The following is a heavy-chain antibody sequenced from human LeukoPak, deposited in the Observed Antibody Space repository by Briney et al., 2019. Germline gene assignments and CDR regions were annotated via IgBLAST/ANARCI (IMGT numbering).Heavy chain of an antibody. CDR3: ARHRSYSSGWPFDY. V-gene: IGHV4-39*01. J-gene: IGHJ4*02. Sequence: SETLSLTCTVSGGSISSSSYYWGWIRQPPGKGLEWIGSIYYSGSTYYNPSLKSRVPISVATSKNQFSLKLSSVTAADTAVYYCARHRSYSSGWPFDYWGQGTLVTVSS. CDR1: GGSISSSSYY. CDR2: IYYSGST. D-gene: IGHD6-19*01.